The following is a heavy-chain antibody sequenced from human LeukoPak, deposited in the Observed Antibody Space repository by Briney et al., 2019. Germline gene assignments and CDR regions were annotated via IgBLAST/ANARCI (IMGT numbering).Heavy chain of an antibody. CDR3: AREFTQRDY. Sequence: GGTLRLSCVTSGFTFSDYYMSWIRKAPGKGLEWVSYISGSDGTIKYADSVKGRFTISRDNAKNSLYLQMNSLRVEDTAVYYCAREFTQRDYWGQGTLVTVSS. CDR1: GFTFSDYY. V-gene: IGHV3-11*01. CDR2: ISGSDGTI. J-gene: IGHJ4*02.